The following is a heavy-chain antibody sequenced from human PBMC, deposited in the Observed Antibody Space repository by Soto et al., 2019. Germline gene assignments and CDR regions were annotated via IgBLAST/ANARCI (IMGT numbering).Heavy chain of an antibody. Sequence: SETLSLTCTVSGGSISSGDYYWSWIRQPPGKGLEWIGYIYYSGSTYYNPSLKSRVTISVDTSKNQFSLKLSSVTAADTAVYYCARARRDYSNYEGHFDYWGQGTLVTVSS. J-gene: IGHJ4*02. CDR1: GGSISSGDYY. CDR2: IYYSGST. D-gene: IGHD4-4*01. CDR3: ARARRDYSNYEGHFDY. V-gene: IGHV4-30-4*01.